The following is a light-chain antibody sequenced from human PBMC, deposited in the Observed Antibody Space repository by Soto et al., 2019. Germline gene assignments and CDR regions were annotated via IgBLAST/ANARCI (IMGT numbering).Light chain of an antibody. CDR1: QSLLHGNGYNY. Sequence: DIVMTQSPLSLPVTSGEPASISCRSSQSLLHGNGYNYLEWYLQKPGQSPQLLIYLGSNRASGVPDRFCGSGSGTDFTLKISRVEAEDVGIYYCMQALHTPYTFGQGTKVEVK. J-gene: IGKJ2*01. V-gene: IGKV2-28*01. CDR2: LGS. CDR3: MQALHTPYT.